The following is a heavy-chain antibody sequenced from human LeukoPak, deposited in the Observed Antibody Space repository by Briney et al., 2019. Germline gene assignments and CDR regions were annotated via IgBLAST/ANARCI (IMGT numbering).Heavy chain of an antibody. D-gene: IGHD2-2*01. J-gene: IGHJ4*02. V-gene: IGHV3-7*03. CDR2: IEQDGTEE. CDR1: GFTFSSSW. Sequence: GGSLRLSCVASGFTFSSSWMSSVHRAPGKGLEWVANIEQDGTEEYYVDSVRGRFSISKDNAKNSLYLQMNSLRAEDTAVYYCARDPCHGALDYWGQGALVTVSS. CDR3: ARDPCHGALDY.